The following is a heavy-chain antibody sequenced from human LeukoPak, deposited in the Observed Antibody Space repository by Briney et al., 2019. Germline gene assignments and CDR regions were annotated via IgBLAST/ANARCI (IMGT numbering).Heavy chain of an antibody. D-gene: IGHD3-22*01. CDR1: GGSISSSSYW. CDR2: IYYSGST. J-gene: IGHJ4*02. V-gene: IGHV4-39*01. Sequence: PSETLSLTCTVSGGSISSSSYWWGWIRQPPGKGLEWIANIYYSGSTHYNPSLKSRVTISIEKSKNQFSLKLSSVTAADTAVYYCARNYYESSGYYPRNFDYWGQGTLVTVSS. CDR3: ARNYYESSGYYPRNFDY.